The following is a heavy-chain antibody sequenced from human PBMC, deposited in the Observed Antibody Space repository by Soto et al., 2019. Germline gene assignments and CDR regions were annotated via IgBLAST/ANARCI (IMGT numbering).Heavy chain of an antibody. J-gene: IGHJ2*01. Sequence: QLQLQESGPGLVKPSETLSLTCSVSGGSISNSGYYWGWIRQPPGKGLEWIGSIYYTGNTYHNPSLKARVTISVDTSKNQFSLTLTSVAAADTALYYCARHDRYCIGGGFYSVRYFDVWVRGTLVTVSS. CDR3: ARHDRYCIGGGFYSVRYFDV. V-gene: IGHV4-39*01. D-gene: IGHD2-15*01. CDR1: GGSISNSGYY. CDR2: IYYTGNT.